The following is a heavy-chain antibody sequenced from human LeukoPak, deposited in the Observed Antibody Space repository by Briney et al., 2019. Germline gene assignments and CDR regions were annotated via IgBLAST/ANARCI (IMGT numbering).Heavy chain of an antibody. CDR2: FDPEDGET. CDR3: ATERETFGDYGWFDP. CDR1: GYTLTELS. D-gene: IGHD4-17*01. J-gene: IGHJ5*02. V-gene: IGHV1-24*01. Sequence: ASVKVSCKVSGYTLTELSMHWVRQAPGKGLEWMGGFDPEDGETIYAQKSQGRVTMTEDTSTDTAYMELSSLRSEDTAVYYCATERETFGDYGWFDPWGEGTLVTVSS.